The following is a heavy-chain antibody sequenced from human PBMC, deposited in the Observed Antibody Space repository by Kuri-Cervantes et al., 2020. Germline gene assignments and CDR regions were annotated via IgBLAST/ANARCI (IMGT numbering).Heavy chain of an antibody. CDR1: GFTFGDYA. CDR3: ATVGRAARPGY. CDR2: ISWDGATT. D-gene: IGHD6-6*01. Sequence: GGSLRLSCVASGFTFGDYAMHWVRQAPGKGLEWVSLISWDGATTYYADSLKGRFTISRDNAKNSLYLQMNSLRAEDTAVYYCATVGRAARPGYWGQGTLVTVSS. V-gene: IGHV3-43D*03. J-gene: IGHJ4*02.